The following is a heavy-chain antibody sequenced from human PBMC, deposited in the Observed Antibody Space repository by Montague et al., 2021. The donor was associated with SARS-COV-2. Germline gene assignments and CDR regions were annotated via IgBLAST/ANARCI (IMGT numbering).Heavy chain of an antibody. D-gene: IGHD2-15*01. V-gene: IGHV4-4*07. CDR1: GGSISTYP. J-gene: IGHJ4*02. Sequence: SETLSLTCTVSGGSISTYPWSWIRQPAGKALEWIGRIHSNGDTTYSPSLKSRVTMSVDTSKNQFSLKMTSVTAADTAMYYCARGSGPYYSPFDNWGQGNLVTVSS. CDR2: IHSNGDT. CDR3: ARGSGPYYSPFDN.